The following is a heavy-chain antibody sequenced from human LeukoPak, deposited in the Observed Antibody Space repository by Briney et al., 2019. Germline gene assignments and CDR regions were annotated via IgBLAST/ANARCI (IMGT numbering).Heavy chain of an antibody. CDR3: VRFGLTSSLDY. J-gene: IGHJ4*02. V-gene: IGHV5-51*01. Sequence: NHGESLKIYCKGSGYSFNTYWIGWVRQMPGKGLEWMGLIYPGDSDTRYSPSFQGQVTFSVDASISTAYPQLSGLRASDTAIYYCVRFGLTSSLDYWGQGTLVTVSS. D-gene: IGHD6-13*01. CDR2: IYPGDSDT. CDR1: GYSFNTYW.